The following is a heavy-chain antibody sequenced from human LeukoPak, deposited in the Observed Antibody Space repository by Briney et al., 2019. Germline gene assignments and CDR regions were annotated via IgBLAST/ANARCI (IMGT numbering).Heavy chain of an antibody. CDR3: ARADLAYCGGDCYSPDY. Sequence: SETLSLTCTVSGGSISSSSYYWGWIRQPPGKGLEWIGSIYYSGSTYYNPSLKSRVTISVDTSKNQFSLKLSSVTAADTAVYYCARADLAYCGGDCYSPDYWGQGTLVTVSS. V-gene: IGHV4-39*07. CDR1: GGSISSSSYY. J-gene: IGHJ4*02. CDR2: IYYSGST. D-gene: IGHD2-21*02.